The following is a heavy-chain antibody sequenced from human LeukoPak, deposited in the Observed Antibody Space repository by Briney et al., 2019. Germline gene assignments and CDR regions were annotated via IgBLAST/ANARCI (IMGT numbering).Heavy chain of an antibody. CDR1: GGSISSGGYY. CDR2: IYYSGST. Sequence: SQTLSLTCTVSGGSISSGGYYWSWIRQHPGKGLEWIGYIYYSGSTYYNPSLKSRVTISVDTSKNQFSLKLSSVTAADTAVYYCARSEMATNAVDYWGQGTLSPSPQ. J-gene: IGHJ4*02. D-gene: IGHD5-24*01. CDR3: ARSEMATNAVDY. V-gene: IGHV4-31*03.